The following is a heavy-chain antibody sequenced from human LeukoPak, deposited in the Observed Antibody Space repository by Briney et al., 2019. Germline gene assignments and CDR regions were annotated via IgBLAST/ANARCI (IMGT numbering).Heavy chain of an antibody. CDR3: AKVIETYYYDSSGARPFDY. D-gene: IGHD3-22*01. J-gene: IGHJ4*02. CDR2: ISGSGGST. V-gene: IGHV3-23*01. CDR1: GFTFSSYA. Sequence: PGGSLRLSCAASGFTFSSYAMSWVRQAPGKGLEWVSAISGSGGSTYYADSVKGRFTISRDNSKNTLYLQMNSLRAEDTAVYYCAKVIETYYYDSSGARPFDYWGQGTLVTVSS.